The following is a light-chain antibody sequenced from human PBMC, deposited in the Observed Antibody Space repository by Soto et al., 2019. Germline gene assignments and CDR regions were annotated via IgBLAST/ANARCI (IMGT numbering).Light chain of an antibody. V-gene: IGKV1-39*01. CDR2: AAS. J-gene: IGKJ3*01. CDR3: QQSYSTPRIT. Sequence: DIQMTQSPSSLSASVGDRVTITWRASQSISSYLNWYQQKPGKAPKLLIYAASSLQSGVPSRFSGSGSGTDFTLTISSLQPKDFATYYCQQSYSTPRITFGPGTKVDIK. CDR1: QSISSY.